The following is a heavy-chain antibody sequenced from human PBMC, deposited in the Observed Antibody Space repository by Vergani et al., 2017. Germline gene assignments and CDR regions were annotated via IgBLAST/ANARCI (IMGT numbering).Heavy chain of an antibody. J-gene: IGHJ5*02. CDR1: GFSFGDYA. V-gene: IGHV4-34*10. D-gene: IGHD6-19*01. CDR3: ASDTHSGQRADR. CDR2: INHSGST. Sequence: VQLVESGGGLVPPGRSLRLSCAASGFSFGDYAMTWVRQAPGKGLEWIGEINHSGSTNYNPSLKTRVTISVDTSKNQFSLTLTSVTAADTAVYYCASDTHSGQRADRWGQGILVTVTS.